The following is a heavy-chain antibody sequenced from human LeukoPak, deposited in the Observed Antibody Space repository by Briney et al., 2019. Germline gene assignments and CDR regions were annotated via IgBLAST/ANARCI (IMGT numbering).Heavy chain of an antibody. Sequence: ASVKVSCKASGYTFTRYTIHWVRQAPGQRLEWMGWINAGNGNTEYSRRFQGRVTFTRDTSATTAYMELSSLTSEDTAMYYCARGGGTYHFDYWGQGTLVTVSS. CDR2: INAGNGNT. CDR3: ARGGGTYHFDY. CDR1: GYTFTRYT. D-gene: IGHD1-26*01. J-gene: IGHJ4*02. V-gene: IGHV1-3*01.